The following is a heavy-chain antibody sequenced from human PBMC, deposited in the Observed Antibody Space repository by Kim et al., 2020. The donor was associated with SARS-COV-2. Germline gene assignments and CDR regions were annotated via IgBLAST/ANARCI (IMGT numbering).Heavy chain of an antibody. CDR1: GGSVNTGSYY. CDR3: ARFNWAGIAAAFDY. J-gene: IGHJ4*02. V-gene: IGHV4-61*01. Sequence: SETLSLTCTVSGGSVNTGSYYWSWIRQPPGKGLEYIGYIYYSGTTNYNPSLKSRVTMSVDTSSNQFSLKLSSVTAADTAMYYCARFNWAGIAAAFDYWGQGTLVTVSS. CDR2: IYYSGTT. D-gene: IGHD6-13*01.